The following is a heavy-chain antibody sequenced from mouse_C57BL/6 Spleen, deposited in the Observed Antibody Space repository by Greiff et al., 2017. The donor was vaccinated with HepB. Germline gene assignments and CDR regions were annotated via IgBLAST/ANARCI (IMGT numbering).Heavy chain of an antibody. Sequence: VQLQQSVAELVRPGASVKLSCTASGFNIKNTYMHWVKQRPEQGLEWIGRIDPANGNTKYAPKFQGMATITADTSSNTAYLPLSSLTSDDTAIYYCARGHFYGSSYGYFDVWGTGTTVTVSS. J-gene: IGHJ1*03. CDR2: IDPANGNT. D-gene: IGHD1-1*01. CDR3: ARGHFYGSSYGYFDV. V-gene: IGHV14-3*01. CDR1: GFNIKNTY.